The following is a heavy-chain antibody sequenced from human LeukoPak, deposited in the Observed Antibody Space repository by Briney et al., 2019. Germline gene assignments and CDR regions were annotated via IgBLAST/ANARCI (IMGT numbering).Heavy chain of an antibody. CDR3: ARDVATTGWYTFDY. CDR1: GDSVSSINGA. CDR2: TYYRSKWYS. J-gene: IGHJ4*02. D-gene: IGHD6-19*01. V-gene: IGHV6-1*01. Sequence: HSQTLSLTCAISGDSVSSINGAWNWVRQSPSRGLEWLGRTYYRSKWYSDYAVPIQGRMSINPDTSKNQFTLHLFSVTPDDTAVYYCARDVATTGWYTFDYWGQGTRVTVSS.